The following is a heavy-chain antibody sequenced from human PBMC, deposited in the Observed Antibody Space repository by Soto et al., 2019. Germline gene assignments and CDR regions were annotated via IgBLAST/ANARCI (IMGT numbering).Heavy chain of an antibody. Sequence: PSETLSLTCTVSGGSISDYYWSWIRQPPGRGLEWTGHINYRGNTNYNPSLKSRVTISVDSSKNQFSLKLSSVTAADTAVYYCARDLRDSSWYGGLDVWGQGTTVTVS. CDR1: GGSISDYY. V-gene: IGHV4-59*01. CDR3: ARDLRDSSWYGGLDV. J-gene: IGHJ6*02. CDR2: INYRGNT. D-gene: IGHD6-13*01.